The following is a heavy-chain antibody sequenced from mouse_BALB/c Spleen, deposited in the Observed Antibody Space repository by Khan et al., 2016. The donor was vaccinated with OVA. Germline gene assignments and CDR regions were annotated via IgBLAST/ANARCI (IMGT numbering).Heavy chain of an antibody. Sequence: EVQLQESGGGLVQTGGSRKLSCAASGFTFSGFGMHWVRQTPEKGLEWVAYISDGSNTIYYADTVKGRFTISRDNPKNTLFLQMTSLRSEDTAMYYCAVTGYYCFDYWGQGTTLTVSS. CDR1: GFTFSGFG. V-gene: IGHV5-17*02. J-gene: IGHJ2*01. CDR2: ISDGSNTI. D-gene: IGHD2-3*01. CDR3: AVTGYYCFDY.